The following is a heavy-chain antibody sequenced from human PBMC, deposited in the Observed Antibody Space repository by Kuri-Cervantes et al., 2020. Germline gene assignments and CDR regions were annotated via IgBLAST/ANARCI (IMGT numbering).Heavy chain of an antibody. V-gene: IGHV4-38-2*01. CDR2: IYYSGST. CDR1: GYSISSGYY. CDR3: ARGRLILGYCSGGSCKLASRNYYMDV. Sequence: SETLSLTCAVSGYSISSGYYWGWIRQPPGKGLEWIGYIYYSGSTNYNPSLQSRVTISVDTSKNQFSLKLSSVTAADTAVYYCARGRLILGYCSGGSCKLASRNYYMDVWGKGTTVTVSS. J-gene: IGHJ6*03. D-gene: IGHD2-15*01.